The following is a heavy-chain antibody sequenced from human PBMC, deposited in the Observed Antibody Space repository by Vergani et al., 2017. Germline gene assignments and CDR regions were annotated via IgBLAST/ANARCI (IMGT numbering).Heavy chain of an antibody. CDR1: GFSFPGYA. J-gene: IGHJ4*02. D-gene: IGHD5-12*01. V-gene: IGHV3-23*01. CDR3: TKDSRGYTGYFFDY. CDR2: VSGSSATP. Sequence: EVQLLESGGGLVQPGGSLRLSCEASGFSFPGYAMSWVRQAPGKGLEWVSSVSGSSATPYYADSVKGRFIISRDNSKNTLHLQMNRLRADDTAVYYCTKDSRGYTGYFFDYWGQGTLATVSS.